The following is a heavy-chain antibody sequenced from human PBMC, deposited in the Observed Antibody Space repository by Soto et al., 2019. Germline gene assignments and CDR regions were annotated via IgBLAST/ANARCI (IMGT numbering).Heavy chain of an antibody. V-gene: IGHV2-5*02. CDR1: GFSLSTSGVG. CDR2: IYWDDDK. D-gene: IGHD3-9*01. Sequence: QITLKESGPTLVKPTQTLTLTCTFSGFSLSTSGVGVGWIRQPPGKALEWLALIYWDDDKRYSPSLKSRLTITKDTSKNQVVLTMTNMDPVDTATYYCAHILRYFDWFQGINWFDPWGQGTLVTVSS. J-gene: IGHJ5*02. CDR3: AHILRYFDWFQGINWFDP.